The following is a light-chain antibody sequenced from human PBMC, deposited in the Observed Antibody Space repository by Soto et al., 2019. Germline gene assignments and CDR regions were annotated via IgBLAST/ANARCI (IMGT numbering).Light chain of an antibody. J-gene: IGKJ1*01. CDR3: QQYNNWPQKT. V-gene: IGKV3-15*01. CDR2: DAS. Sequence: DIVMTHSPATLSVSPLYRATLSCSSSQSISSNLAWYQQKPGQAPRLLIYDASTRATGIPARFSGSGSGTEFSLTISSLQSEDFAVYYCQQYNNWPQKTFGQGTKVDIK. CDR1: QSISSN.